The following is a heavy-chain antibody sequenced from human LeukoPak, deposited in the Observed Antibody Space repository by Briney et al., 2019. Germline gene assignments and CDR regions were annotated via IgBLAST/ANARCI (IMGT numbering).Heavy chain of an antibody. D-gene: IGHD3-3*01. CDR2: ISSSSSYI. CDR3: ARNGVTIFRVVPKCGDRTQCALSSGSASAPTFHI. V-gene: IGHV3-21*01. J-gene: IGHJ3*02. Sequence: GGSLRLSCAASGFTFSSYSMNWVRQAPGKGLEWFSSISSSSSYIYYADSVKGRFTISRDNAKNSLYLQMNSLRPEDTAVNYRARNGVTIFRVVPKCGDRTQCALSSGSASAPTFHI. CDR1: GFTFSSYS.